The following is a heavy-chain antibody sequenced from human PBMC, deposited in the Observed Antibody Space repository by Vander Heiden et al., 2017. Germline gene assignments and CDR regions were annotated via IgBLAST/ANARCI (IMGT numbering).Heavy chain of an antibody. CDR2: INHSGST. V-gene: IGHV4-34*01. CDR1: GGSFSGYY. Sequence: QVQLQQWCAGLLKPSETLSLTCAVYGGSFSGYYWSWIRQPPGKGLEGIGEINHSGSTNYNPSRKSRVTISVDTSKNQFSLKLSSVTAADTAVYYCARGATHYYYYYGMDVWGQGTTVTVSS. J-gene: IGHJ6*02. CDR3: ARGATHYYYYYGMDV.